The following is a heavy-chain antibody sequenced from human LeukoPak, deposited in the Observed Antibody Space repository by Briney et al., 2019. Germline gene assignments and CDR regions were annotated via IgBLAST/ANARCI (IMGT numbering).Heavy chain of an antibody. CDR3: ARDLSGYPFPPNDAFDI. CDR1: GFTFSSYW. D-gene: IGHD2-15*01. J-gene: IGHJ3*02. Sequence: PGGSLRLSCAASGFTFSSYWMHWVRQVPGKGLVWVSRINSDGSSTSYADSVKGRFTISRDNAKNTLYLQMNSLRAEDTAVYYCARDLSGYPFPPNDAFDIWGQGTMVTVSS. V-gene: IGHV3-74*01. CDR2: INSDGSST.